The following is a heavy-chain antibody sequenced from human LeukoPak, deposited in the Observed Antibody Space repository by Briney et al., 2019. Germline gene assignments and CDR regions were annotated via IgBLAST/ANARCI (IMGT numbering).Heavy chain of an antibody. CDR1: GYTFTSYA. Sequence: ASVKVSCKASGYTFTSYAMNWVRQAPGQGLEWMGWINTNTGNPTYAQGFTGRFVFSLDTSVSTAYLQISSLKAEDTAVYYCARSKITMVRGVHFPAGAWGQGTLVTVSS. V-gene: IGHV7-4-1*02. CDR3: ARSKITMVRGVHFPAGA. D-gene: IGHD3-10*01. CDR2: INTNTGNP. J-gene: IGHJ5*02.